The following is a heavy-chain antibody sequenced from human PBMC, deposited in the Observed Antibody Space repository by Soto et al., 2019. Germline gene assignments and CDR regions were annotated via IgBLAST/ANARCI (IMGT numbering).Heavy chain of an antibody. Sequence: GGSLRLSCAASGFTFSSYAMHWVRQAPGKGLEWVAVISYDGSNKYYADSVKGRFTISRDNSKNTLYLQMNSLRAEDTAVYYCARDLVAPDYWGKGTLVTVSS. V-gene: IGHV3-30-3*01. CDR1: GFTFSSYA. CDR3: ARDLVAPDY. J-gene: IGHJ4*02. CDR2: ISYDGSNK.